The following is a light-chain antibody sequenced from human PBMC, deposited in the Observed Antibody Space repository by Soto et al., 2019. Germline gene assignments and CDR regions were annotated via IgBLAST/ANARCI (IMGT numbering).Light chain of an antibody. CDR1: SSDVGGYNY. V-gene: IGLV2-14*01. CDR3: SSYTSTSRGV. CDR2: EVS. J-gene: IGLJ2*01. Sequence: QSVLTQPASVSGSPGQSITISCTGTSSDVGGYNYVSWYQQHPGKAPKLMIYEVSNRPSGVSNRFSGSKSGNTASLTISGPQAEDEADYYCSSYTSTSRGVFGGGTKVTVL.